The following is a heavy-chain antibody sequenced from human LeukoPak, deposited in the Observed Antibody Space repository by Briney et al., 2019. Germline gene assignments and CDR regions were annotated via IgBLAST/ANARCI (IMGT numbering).Heavy chain of an antibody. CDR1: GGSFRGYF. CDR3: ARGNSGSHWGDHYFYMDV. V-gene: IGHV4-34*01. J-gene: IGHJ6*03. D-gene: IGHD1-26*01. Sequence: SETLSLTCAVYGGSFRGYFWGWVRQTPGKGLEWLGEITHNGGTNYMPSLSGRVYAFQDVSKNQFSLKLSSVTAADTGVYYCARGNSGSHWGDHYFYMDVWGKGTTVIVSS. CDR2: ITHNGGT.